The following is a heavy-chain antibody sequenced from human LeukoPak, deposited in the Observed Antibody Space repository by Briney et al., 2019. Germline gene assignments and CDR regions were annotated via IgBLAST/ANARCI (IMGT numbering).Heavy chain of an antibody. Sequence: GLECLGRTYYRSKLYNDYALSVKSRITINPDTSKNQFSLQLNSVTPEDMAVYYCARSAGHFDYWGQGTLVTVSS. V-gene: IGHV6-1*01. CDR3: ARSAGHFDY. CDR2: TYYRSKLYN. J-gene: IGHJ4*02.